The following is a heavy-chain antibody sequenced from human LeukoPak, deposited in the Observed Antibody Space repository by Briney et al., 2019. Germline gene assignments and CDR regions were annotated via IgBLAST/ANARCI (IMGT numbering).Heavy chain of an antibody. CDR2: ISTTGKTT. J-gene: IGHJ4*02. Sequence: GGSLRLSCVGSGFIFSTYEMNCVRQAPGKGLEWVSYISTTGKTTYYGDSVQGRFIMSRDNVKNSVYLQLNSLRADDTAVYYCAGKTRDGYYDGRFDFWGQGTLVTVSS. V-gene: IGHV3-48*03. D-gene: IGHD5-24*01. CDR1: GFIFSTYE. CDR3: AGKTRDGYYDGRFDF.